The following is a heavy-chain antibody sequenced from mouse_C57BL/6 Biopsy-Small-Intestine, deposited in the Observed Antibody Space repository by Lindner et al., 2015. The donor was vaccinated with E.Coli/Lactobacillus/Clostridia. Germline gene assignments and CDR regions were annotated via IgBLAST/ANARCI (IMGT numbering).Heavy chain of an antibody. CDR3: ARGEGFAY. J-gene: IGHJ3*01. CDR2: ISSRGSYI. Sequence: VQLQESGGDLVKPGGSLKLSCEASGFTFSSYGMSWARQTPDKRLEWVATISSRGSYIYYPDSVKGRFTISRDNAKNTLYLQMSSLKSEDTAMYYCARGEGFAYWGQGTLVTVSA. CDR1: GFTFSSYG. V-gene: IGHV5-6*01.